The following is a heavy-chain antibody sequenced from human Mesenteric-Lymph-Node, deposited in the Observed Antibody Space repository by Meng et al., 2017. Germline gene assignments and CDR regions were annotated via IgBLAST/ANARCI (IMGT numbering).Heavy chain of an antibody. CDR2: TYYRSKYYN. Sequence: QLQLPEAGPGLVKPSQTLPLTCAISGDSVSSNSAAWNWIRQSPSRGLEWLGRTYYRSKYYNDYALSVKSRITINPDTSKNQFSLQLNSVTPEDTAIYYCARDWGDVRGGFDFWGQGTLVTVSS. J-gene: IGHJ4*02. CDR1: GDSVSSNSAA. CDR3: ARDWGDVRGGFDF. D-gene: IGHD3-10*02. V-gene: IGHV6-1*01.